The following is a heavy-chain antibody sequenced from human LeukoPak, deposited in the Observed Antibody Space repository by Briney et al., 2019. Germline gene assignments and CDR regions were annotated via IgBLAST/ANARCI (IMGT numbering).Heavy chain of an antibody. D-gene: IGHD3-3*01. CDR3: ARGIFLEWLLSGFDY. J-gene: IGHJ4*02. Sequence: ASVKVSCRASGYTFTGYYMHWVRQAPGQGLEWMGRINPNSGGTNYAQKFQGRVTMTRDTSISTAYMELSRLRSDDTAVYYCARGIFLEWLLSGFDYWGQGTLVTVSS. CDR2: INPNSGGT. V-gene: IGHV1-2*06. CDR1: GYTFTGYY.